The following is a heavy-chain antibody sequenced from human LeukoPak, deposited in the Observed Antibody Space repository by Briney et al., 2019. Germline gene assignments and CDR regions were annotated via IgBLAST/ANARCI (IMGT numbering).Heavy chain of an antibody. V-gene: IGHV3-23*01. J-gene: IGHJ4*02. CDR3: AKDLQAARPGY. Sequence: QSGGSLRLSCAASGFSFNSYAMTWVRQAPGKGLEWVSSISGSGGSTYYADSVKGRFAISRDFSKNTLYLQMSSLRADDTAIYYCAKDLQAARPGYWGQGTLVTVSS. CDR2: ISGSGGST. CDR1: GFSFNSYA. D-gene: IGHD6-6*01.